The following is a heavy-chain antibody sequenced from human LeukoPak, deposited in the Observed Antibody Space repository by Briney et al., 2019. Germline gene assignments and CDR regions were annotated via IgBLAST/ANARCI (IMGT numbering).Heavy chain of an antibody. CDR1: GGAISSYY. CDR2: INYNGIP. D-gene: IGHD3-3*01. CDR3: ARATGYYDFWSGYLPSPYFDY. V-gene: IGHV4-59*01. J-gene: IGHJ4*02. Sequence: PSETLSLTCTVSGGAISSYYWSWIRQPPGRGLEWIGEINYNGIPKYNPSHPSLKSRVTISVDMSKPQFYLELSSVTAADTAVYYCARATGYYDFWSGYLPSPYFDYWGQGTLVTVSS.